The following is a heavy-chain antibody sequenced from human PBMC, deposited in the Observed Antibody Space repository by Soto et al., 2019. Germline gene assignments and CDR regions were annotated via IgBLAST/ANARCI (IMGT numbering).Heavy chain of an antibody. CDR3: AKDFTPWFGDYFYYYYGMDV. CDR2: MSYDGSK. J-gene: IGHJ6*02. D-gene: IGHD4-17*01. V-gene: IGHV3-30*18. Sequence: QVQLVESGGGVVQPGRSLRLSCAAAGFTFSSYGRHWVRQAPGTGLEWVAVMSYDGSKYYADTVKGRFTISRDNSKNTLYLQINSLRHEDTSVYYCAKDFTPWFGDYFYYYYGMDVWGQGTTVTVSS. CDR1: GFTFSSYG.